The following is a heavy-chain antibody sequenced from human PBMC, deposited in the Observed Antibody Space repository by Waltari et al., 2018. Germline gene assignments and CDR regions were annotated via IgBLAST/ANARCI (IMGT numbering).Heavy chain of an antibody. CDR2: IYSGGRT. CDR1: GFTVSSNY. D-gene: IGHD2-15*01. J-gene: IGHJ3*02. Sequence: EVQLVETGGGLIQPGGSLRLSCAASGFTVSSNYMSWVRQAPGKGLEWVSVIYSGGRTYYADSVKGRFTISRDNSKNTLYLQMNSLRAEDTAVYYCARGVEIDAFDIWGQGTLVTVSS. V-gene: IGHV3-53*02. CDR3: ARGVEIDAFDI.